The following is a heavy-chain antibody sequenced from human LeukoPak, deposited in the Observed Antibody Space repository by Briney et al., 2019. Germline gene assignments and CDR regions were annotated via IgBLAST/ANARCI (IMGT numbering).Heavy chain of an antibody. J-gene: IGHJ5*02. D-gene: IGHD3-10*01. Sequence: SETLSLTCTVSGGSISSSSYYWGWIRQPPGKGLEWIGSIYYSGSTYYNPSLKSRVTISVDTSKNQFSLKLSSVTAADTAVYYCASSPQWGTMVPNLNNWFDPWGQGTLVTVSS. CDR1: GGSISSSSYY. CDR3: ASSPQWGTMVPNLNNWFDP. CDR2: IYYSGST. V-gene: IGHV4-39*07.